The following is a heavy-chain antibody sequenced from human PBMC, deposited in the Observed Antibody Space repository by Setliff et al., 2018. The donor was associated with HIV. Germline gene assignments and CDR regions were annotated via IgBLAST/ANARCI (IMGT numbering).Heavy chain of an antibody. Sequence: GESLKISCKGSGYYFTTFWIAWVRQMPGKGLEWMGFIYPGDSDTKYSPSFQGQVTISADKSISTAYLQWSSLKASDTAVYYCARDGPLEGSYRYYYYYMDVWGKGTTVTVSS. D-gene: IGHD3-10*01. V-gene: IGHV5-51*01. J-gene: IGHJ6*03. CDR1: GYYFTTFW. CDR3: ARDGPLEGSYRYYYYYMDV. CDR2: IYPGDSDT.